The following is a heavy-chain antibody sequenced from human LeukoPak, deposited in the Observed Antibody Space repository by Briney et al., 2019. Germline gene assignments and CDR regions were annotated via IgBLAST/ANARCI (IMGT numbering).Heavy chain of an antibody. CDR2: ISYDGSNK. V-gene: IGHV3-30*04. D-gene: IGHD6-19*01. CDR3: VKDMTVAALAWEFDY. Sequence: PGGSLRPSCAASGFTFSSYAMHWVRQAPGKGLEWVALISYDGSNKYYADSVKARFIISRDNARNSLYLQMNSLRPEDTAFYYCVKDMTVAALAWEFDYWGQGTLVTVSS. J-gene: IGHJ4*02. CDR1: GFTFSSYA.